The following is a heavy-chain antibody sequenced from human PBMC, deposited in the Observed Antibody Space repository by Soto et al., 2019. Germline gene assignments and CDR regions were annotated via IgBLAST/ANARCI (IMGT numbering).Heavy chain of an antibody. Sequence: QVQLVESGGGVVKPGGSLRLSCSASGFSFSDYYMTWVRQAPGKGLEWISYISGSGSNIYYAESVEGRFTISRDNARNSGHLQMNNLRGGDTGRYFCAKMRRTYSYDPVFFWGQGTLVTVSS. J-gene: IGHJ4*02. D-gene: IGHD1-1*01. CDR2: ISGSGSNI. CDR3: AKMRRTYSYDPVFF. CDR1: GFSFSDYY. V-gene: IGHV3-11*01.